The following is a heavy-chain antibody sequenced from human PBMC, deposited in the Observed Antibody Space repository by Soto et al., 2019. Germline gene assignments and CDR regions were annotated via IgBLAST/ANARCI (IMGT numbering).Heavy chain of an antibody. CDR3: STRDYDNNGYYRFDS. Sequence: PSETLSLTCAVYGGSFSGHSWTWIRQSPGKGLEWIGDINHSGRVNYSPSLKSRVTISLDTSKNQFSLTLSAVTAADTAMYYCSTRDYDNNGYYRFDSWGQGTLVSVSS. V-gene: IGHV4-34*01. D-gene: IGHD3-22*01. J-gene: IGHJ5*01. CDR2: INHSGRV. CDR1: GGSFSGHS.